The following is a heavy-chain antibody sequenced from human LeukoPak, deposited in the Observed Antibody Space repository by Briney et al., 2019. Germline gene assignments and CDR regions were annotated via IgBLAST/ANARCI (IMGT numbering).Heavy chain of an antibody. CDR3: TTVGYSSGWYHFDY. D-gene: IGHD6-19*01. CDR2: IKSKTDGGTT. V-gene: IGHV3-15*01. Sequence: GGSLRLSCAASGFTFSNAWMSWVRQAPGKGLEWVGRIKSKTDGGTTDYAAPVNGRFTISRDDSKNTLYLQMNSLKTEDTAVYYCTTVGYSSGWYHFDYWGQRTLVTVSS. CDR1: GFTFSNAW. J-gene: IGHJ4*02.